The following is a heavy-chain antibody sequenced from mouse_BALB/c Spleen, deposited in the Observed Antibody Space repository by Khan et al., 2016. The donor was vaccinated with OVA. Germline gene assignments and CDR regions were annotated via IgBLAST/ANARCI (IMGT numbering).Heavy chain of an antibody. V-gene: IGHV2-9*02. J-gene: IGHJ2*01. CDR3: ARLEDR. Sequence: VQLQESGPGLVAPSQSLSITCTVSGFSLTSYGVHWVRQPPGKGLEWLGVIWAGGSTNYNSALMSRLSISNDNSTSQVFLKMNSRHTADTAVYYCARLEDRWGQGTTLTVSS. CDR2: IWAGGST. CDR1: GFSLTSYG.